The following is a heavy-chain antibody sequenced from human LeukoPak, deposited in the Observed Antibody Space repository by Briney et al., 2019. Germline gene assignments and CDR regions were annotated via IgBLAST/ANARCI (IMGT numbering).Heavy chain of an antibody. CDR2: ISSSSSYI. CDR1: GFTFSSYS. CDR3: ARGRSLLWFGESYDY. J-gene: IGHJ4*02. D-gene: IGHD3-10*01. V-gene: IGHV3-21*04. Sequence: SGGSLRLSCAASGFTFSSYSMNWVRQAPGKGLEWVSSISSSSSYIYYADSVKGRFTISRDNAKNSLYLQMNSLRAEDTAVYYCARGRSLLWFGESYDYWGQGTLVTVSS.